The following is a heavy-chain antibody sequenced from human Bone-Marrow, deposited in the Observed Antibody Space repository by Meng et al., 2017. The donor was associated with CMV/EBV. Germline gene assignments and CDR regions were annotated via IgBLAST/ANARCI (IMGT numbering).Heavy chain of an antibody. CDR3: ASLPPYGDSDY. CDR2: IIPIFGTA. CDR1: GGTFSSYA. J-gene: IGHJ4*02. V-gene: IGHV1-69*05. Sequence: SVKVSCKASGGTFSSYAISWVRQAPGQGLEWMGGIIPIFGTANYAQKFQGRVTITTDESTSTAYMELSSLRAEDTAVYYCASLPPYGDSDYWGQRTLVTVSS. D-gene: IGHD4-17*01.